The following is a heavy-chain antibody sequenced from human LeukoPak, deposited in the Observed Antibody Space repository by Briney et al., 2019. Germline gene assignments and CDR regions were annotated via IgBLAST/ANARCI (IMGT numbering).Heavy chain of an antibody. CDR2: INHSGST. D-gene: IGHD3-22*01. Sequence: SETLSLTCAVYGGSFSGYYWSWIRQPPGKGLEWIGEINHSGSTNYNPSLKSRVTISVDTSKNQFSLKLSSVTAADTAVYYCTRGQRITMTDWGQGTLVTVSS. CDR1: GGSFSGYY. V-gene: IGHV4-34*01. J-gene: IGHJ4*02. CDR3: TRGQRITMTD.